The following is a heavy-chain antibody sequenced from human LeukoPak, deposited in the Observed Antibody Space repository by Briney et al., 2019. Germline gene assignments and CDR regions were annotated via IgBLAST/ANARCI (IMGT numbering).Heavy chain of an antibody. CDR3: AKDSLGGRNYFDY. CDR2: ISYDGSNK. Sequence: PGGSLRLSCAASGCTFSSYGMHWVRQAPGKGLEWVAIISYDGSNKYYADSVKGRFTISRDNSKNTLYLQMNSLRAEDTAVYYCAKDSLGGRNYFDYWGQGTLVTVSS. D-gene: IGHD1-26*01. CDR1: GCTFSSYG. J-gene: IGHJ4*02. V-gene: IGHV3-30*18.